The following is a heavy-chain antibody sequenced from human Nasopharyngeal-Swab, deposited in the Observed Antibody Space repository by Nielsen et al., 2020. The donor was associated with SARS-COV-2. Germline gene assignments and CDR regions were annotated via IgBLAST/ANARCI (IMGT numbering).Heavy chain of an antibody. J-gene: IGHJ6*02. Sequence: SLKISCAASGFTFDDYAMHWVRQAPGKGLEWVSGISWNSGSIGYADSVKGRFTISRDNAKNSLYLQMNSLRAEDTALYYCAKDMGRRGASYYYYYGMDVWGQGTTVTVSS. CDR3: AKDMGRRGASYYYYYGMDV. CDR2: ISWNSGSI. V-gene: IGHV3-9*01. D-gene: IGHD1-26*01. CDR1: GFTFDDYA.